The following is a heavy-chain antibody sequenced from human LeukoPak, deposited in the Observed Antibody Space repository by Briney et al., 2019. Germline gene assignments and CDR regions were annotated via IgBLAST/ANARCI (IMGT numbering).Heavy chain of an antibody. Sequence: PGGSLRLSCAASGFIFRNYAMSWVRQAPGKGLEWVSAITGSGGTSWYADSVKGHFTISRDNSKNTLYLQMNSLGADDTAVYYCAKWGDYDGLTGYHDSDCWGQGTLVTVSS. CDR3: AKWGDYDGLTGYHDSDC. CDR1: GFIFRNYA. J-gene: IGHJ4*02. V-gene: IGHV3-23*01. D-gene: IGHD3-9*01. CDR2: ITGSGGTS.